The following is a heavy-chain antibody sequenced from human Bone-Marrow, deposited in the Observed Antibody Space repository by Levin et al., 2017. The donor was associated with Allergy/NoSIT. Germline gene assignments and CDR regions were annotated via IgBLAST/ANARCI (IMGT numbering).Heavy chain of an antibody. CDR1: GFSLNDYE. J-gene: IGHJ5*02. CDR2: ISQSGRST. Sequence: PGGSLRLSCVVSGFSLNDYEIHWVRQAPGKGLEWVSSISQSGRSTYYAGSVRGRFTTSKDNAKDSVFLQMDGLRGEDMGYYYCTGLSTRGFDPWGPGTLVTVSS. CDR3: TGLSTRGFDP. V-gene: IGHV3-21*04.